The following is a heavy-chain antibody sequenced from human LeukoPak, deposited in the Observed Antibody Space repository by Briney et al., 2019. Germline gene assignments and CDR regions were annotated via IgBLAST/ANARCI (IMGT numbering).Heavy chain of an antibody. J-gene: IGHJ4*02. Sequence: SETLSLTCTVSGGSISSSSYYWGWIRQPPGKGLEWIGSIYYSGSTYYNPSLKSRVTISVDTSKNQFSLKLSSVTAADTAVYYCARHARNYYIFDYWGQGTLVTVSS. D-gene: IGHD3-10*01. CDR2: IYYSGST. CDR3: ARHARNYYIFDY. V-gene: IGHV4-39*01. CDR1: GGSISSSSYY.